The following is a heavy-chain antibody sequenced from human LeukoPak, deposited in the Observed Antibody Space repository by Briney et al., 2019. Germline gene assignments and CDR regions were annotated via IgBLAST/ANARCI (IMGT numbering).Heavy chain of an antibody. Sequence: SETLSLTCTVSGGSISSYYWSWIRQPAGKGLEWIGRIYISGSGSTNYNPSLKSRVTMSVDTSKNQFSLKLSSVTAADTAVYYCARAAPIVGAPFQHWGQGTLVTVSS. CDR2: IYISGSGST. CDR3: ARAAPIVGAPFQH. V-gene: IGHV4-4*07. D-gene: IGHD1-26*01. CDR1: GGSISSYY. J-gene: IGHJ1*01.